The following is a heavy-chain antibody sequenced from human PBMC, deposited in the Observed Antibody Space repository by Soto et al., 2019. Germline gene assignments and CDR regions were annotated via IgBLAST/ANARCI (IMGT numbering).Heavy chain of an antibody. J-gene: IGHJ4*01. Sequence: SETLSLTCTVSGGSINNYYWSWIRQPPGKGLEWIGSIYYTGSSNYNPSLNSRVTISLDTSKNQFSLKLSSVTAADTAVYYCARHSWELRKTFDYWGQGTLVTVSS. CDR1: GGSINNYY. CDR3: ARHSWELRKTFDY. D-gene: IGHD1-7*01. V-gene: IGHV4-59*08. CDR2: IYYTGSS.